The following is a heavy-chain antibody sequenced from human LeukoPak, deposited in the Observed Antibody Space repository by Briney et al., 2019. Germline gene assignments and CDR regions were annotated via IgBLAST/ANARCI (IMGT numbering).Heavy chain of an antibody. CDR3: ARDRQSGYEEIDY. J-gene: IGHJ4*02. CDR2: IWYDGSNK. CDR1: GFTFSSYG. D-gene: IGHD5-12*01. Sequence: GESLRLSCAASGFTFSSYGMHWVRQAPGKGLEWVAVIWYDGSNKYYADSVKGRFTISRDNSKNTLYLQMNSLRAEDTAVYYCARDRQSGYEEIDYWGQGTLVTVSS. V-gene: IGHV3-33*01.